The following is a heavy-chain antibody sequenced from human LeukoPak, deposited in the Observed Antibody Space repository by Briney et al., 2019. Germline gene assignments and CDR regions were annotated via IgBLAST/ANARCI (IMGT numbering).Heavy chain of an antibody. D-gene: IGHD4-11*01. CDR1: GGTFSSYA. CDR2: IIPIFGTA. V-gene: IGHV1-69*05. CDR3: ATVTTSRLYYYYYMDV. Sequence: SVKVSCKASGGTFSSYAISWVRQAPGQGLEWMGGIIPIFGTANYAQKFQGRVTITTDESTSTAYMELSSLRSEDTAVYYCATVTTSRLYYYYYMDVWGKGTTVTVSS. J-gene: IGHJ6*03.